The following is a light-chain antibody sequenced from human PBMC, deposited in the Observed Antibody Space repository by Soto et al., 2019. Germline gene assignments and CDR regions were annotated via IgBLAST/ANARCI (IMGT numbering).Light chain of an antibody. CDR1: SSNIGTSS. V-gene: IGLV1-44*01. CDR2: TTN. J-gene: IGLJ1*01. CDR3: AAWDDSLNGHV. Sequence: QSVLTQPHSASGTPGQRVTISCSGSSSNIGTSSVHWFQQLPGTAPKLLISTTNQRPSGVPERFSGSNSGTSASLAISGLQYEDEADYYCAAWDDSLNGHVFGTGTKVTVL.